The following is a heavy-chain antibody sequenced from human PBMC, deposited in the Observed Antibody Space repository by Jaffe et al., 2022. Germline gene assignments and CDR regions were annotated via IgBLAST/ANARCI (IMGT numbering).Heavy chain of an antibody. Sequence: EVQLVESGGGLVQPGGSLRLSCAASGFTFSSYEMNWVRQAPGKGLEWVSYISSSGSTIYYADSVKGRFTISRDNAKNSLYLQMNSLRAEDTAVYYCARDGRLGRENTAMVKNYYYMDVWGKGTTVTVSS. D-gene: IGHD5-18*01. J-gene: IGHJ6*03. V-gene: IGHV3-48*03. CDR3: ARDGRLGRENTAMVKNYYYMDV. CDR2: ISSSGSTI. CDR1: GFTFSSYE.